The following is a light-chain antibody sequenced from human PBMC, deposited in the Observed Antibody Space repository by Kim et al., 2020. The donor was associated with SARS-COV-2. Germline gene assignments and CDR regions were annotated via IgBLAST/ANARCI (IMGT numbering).Light chain of an antibody. CDR2: AAS. CDR1: QAISTW. CDR3: QQSYSLPLT. V-gene: IGKV1-12*01. J-gene: IGKJ3*01. Sequence: SSVGDRVTITCRARQAISTWLAWYQQKPGKAPKLLIYAASDLQSGVPSRFSGSGSGTEFTLTINSLQPEDVATYSCQQSYSLPLTFGPGTKVDIK.